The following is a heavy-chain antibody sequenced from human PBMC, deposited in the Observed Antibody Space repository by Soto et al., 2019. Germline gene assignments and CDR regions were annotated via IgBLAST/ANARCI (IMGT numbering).Heavy chain of an antibody. Sequence: QLQLQESGPGLVKPSETLSLTCTVSGGSISSGYYYWGWIRQPPGKGLEWIGSNFKSGSTYYNPILKRRVTVNVDTSKNHFSLKLSSVAAADTAVYYCARLGFDYVWGTDRSPTNNNFDYWGQGTLVTVYS. V-gene: IGHV4-39*02. D-gene: IGHD3-16*01. J-gene: IGHJ4*02. CDR2: NFKSGST. CDR3: ARLGFDYVWGTDRSPTNNNFDY. CDR1: GGSISSGYYY.